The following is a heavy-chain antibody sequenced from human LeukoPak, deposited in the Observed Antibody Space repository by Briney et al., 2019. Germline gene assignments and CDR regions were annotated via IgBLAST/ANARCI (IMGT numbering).Heavy chain of an antibody. CDR3: ARASPLGYDYVWGSHAAEH. CDR1: GFTFSSYG. J-gene: IGHJ4*02. V-gene: IGHV3-33*01. D-gene: IGHD3-16*01. CDR2: IWYDGSNN. Sequence: PGRSLRLSCAASGFTFSSYGMHWDRQAPGKGLEWVVVIWYDGSNNYYADSVEGRFTIARDNSKNTLYLQMNRLRAEDTAVYYCARASPLGYDYVWGSHAAEHWGQGTLVTVSS.